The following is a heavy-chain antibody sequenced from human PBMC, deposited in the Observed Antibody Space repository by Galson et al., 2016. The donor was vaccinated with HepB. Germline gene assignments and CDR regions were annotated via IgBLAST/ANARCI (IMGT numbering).Heavy chain of an antibody. Sequence: SETLSLTCVVSGGSVSSGDWWSWVRQPPGRGLEWIAEIYHDGRTNYSPSLKSRVTISVDKSRNQFSLRVSSVTAADTAVYYCARDPHYQILTGCGGYNSGMDGWGPGTTVIVSS. D-gene: IGHD3-9*01. CDR1: GGSVSSGDW. CDR2: IYHDGRT. J-gene: IGHJ6*02. V-gene: IGHV4-4*02. CDR3: ARDPHYQILTGCGGYNSGMDG.